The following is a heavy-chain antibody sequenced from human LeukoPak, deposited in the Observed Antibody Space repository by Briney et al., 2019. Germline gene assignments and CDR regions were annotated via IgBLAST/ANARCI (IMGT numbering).Heavy chain of an antibody. D-gene: IGHD3-10*01. CDR3: ASKVGSGSYYEPSFGY. Sequence: SVKVSCKASGGTFSSYAISWVRQAPGQGLEWMGRITPILGIANYARKFQGRVTITADKSTSTAYMELSSLRSEDTAVYYCASKVGSGSYYEPSFGYWGQGTLVTVSS. CDR1: GGTFSSYA. CDR2: ITPILGIA. J-gene: IGHJ4*02. V-gene: IGHV1-69*04.